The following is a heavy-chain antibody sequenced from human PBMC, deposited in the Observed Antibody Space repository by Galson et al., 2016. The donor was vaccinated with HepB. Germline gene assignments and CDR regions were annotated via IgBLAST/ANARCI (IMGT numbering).Heavy chain of an antibody. D-gene: IGHD5-12*01. CDR3: ARGAGWLTDY. CDR2: IKQDGGDI. J-gene: IGHJ4*02. CDR1: GSTFKTYW. Sequence: SLRLSCAASGSTFKTYWMSWFRQAPGKGLEWVANIKQDGGDIHYVDSVEGRFTISRDNAKNSLYLQMNSLRAEDTAVYYCARGAGWLTDYWGQGTLVTVSS. V-gene: IGHV3-7*01.